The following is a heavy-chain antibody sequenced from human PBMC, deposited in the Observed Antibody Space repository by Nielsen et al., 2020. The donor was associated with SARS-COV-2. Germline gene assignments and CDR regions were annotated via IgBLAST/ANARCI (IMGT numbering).Heavy chain of an antibody. CDR3: ARDLPVTPEIDAFDL. D-gene: IGHD4-17*01. J-gene: IGHJ3*01. V-gene: IGHV3-33*01. CDR1: GFIFRNYG. CDR2: IWYDGTNE. Sequence: GGSLRLSCVASGFIFRNYGMHWVRQAPGKGLEWVAVIWYDGTNEYYADSVKGRFTISRDNSNNTLYLQMNSLRAEDTAVYYCARDLPVTPEIDAFDLWGQGTMVTVSA.